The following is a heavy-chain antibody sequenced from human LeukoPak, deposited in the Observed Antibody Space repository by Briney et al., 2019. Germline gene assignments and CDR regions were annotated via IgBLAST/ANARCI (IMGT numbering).Heavy chain of an antibody. CDR3: ARITMGATSANFYYYLLDA. Sequence: PGGSLRLSCAASGFTFSGYTLHWVRQAPGKGLEYVSAIISHGGSTHYADSVKGRFTVSRDNSKNTLYLQMDSLRAEDMAVYYCARITMGATSANFYYYLLDAWGKGTTVTVSS. CDR2: IISHGGST. D-gene: IGHD3-3*01. J-gene: IGHJ6*03. CDR1: GFTFSGYT. V-gene: IGHV3-64*02.